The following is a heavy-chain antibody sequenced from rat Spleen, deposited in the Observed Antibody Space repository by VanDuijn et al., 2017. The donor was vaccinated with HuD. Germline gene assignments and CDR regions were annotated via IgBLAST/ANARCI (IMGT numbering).Heavy chain of an antibody. Sequence: QVQLKESGPGLVQPSQTLSLTCTVSGFSLTSYHVSWVRQPSGKGPEWMGRMWYDGDTAYNSALKSRLSISRDTSKNHIFLKMNSLQSEDTATYHCAIAPGNGYVMDAWGQGASVTVSS. J-gene: IGHJ4*01. CDR1: GFSLTSYH. CDR2: MWYDGDT. CDR3: AIAPGNGYVMDA. D-gene: IGHD5-1*01. V-gene: IGHV2-32*01.